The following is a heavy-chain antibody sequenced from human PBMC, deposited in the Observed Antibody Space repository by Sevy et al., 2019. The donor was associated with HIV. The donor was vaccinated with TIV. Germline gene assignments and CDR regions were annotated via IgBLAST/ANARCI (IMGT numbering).Heavy chain of an antibody. CDR3: ARDRREGSSRWDGAFDI. V-gene: IGHV3-53*01. D-gene: IGHD6-13*01. J-gene: IGHJ3*02. Sequence: GGSLRLSCAASGFSVSNIYMTWVRQAPGKGLEWVSVIYSGGGTYYADSVKGRFTISRENSKKTLYLQMNSLRAEDTAVYYCARDRREGSSRWDGAFDIWGQGTMVTVSS. CDR2: IYSGGGT. CDR1: GFSVSNIY.